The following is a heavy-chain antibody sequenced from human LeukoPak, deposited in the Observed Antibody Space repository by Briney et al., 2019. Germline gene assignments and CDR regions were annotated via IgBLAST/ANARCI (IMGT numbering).Heavy chain of an antibody. CDR1: GFTFSSCV. V-gene: IGHV3-23*01. CDR3: AKRVATIDDY. CDR2: ISGSGGST. D-gene: IGHD5-24*01. J-gene: IGHJ4*02. Sequence: PGASLRLSCAASGFTFSSCVMSWVRQAAGKGLEWVSAISGSGGSTYYADSVKGRFTISRDNSKNTLYLQMNSLRAEDTAVYYCAKRVATIDDYWGQGTLVTVSS.